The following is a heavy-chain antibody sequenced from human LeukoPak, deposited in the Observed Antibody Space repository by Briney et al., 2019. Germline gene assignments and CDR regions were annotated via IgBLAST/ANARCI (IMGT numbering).Heavy chain of an antibody. CDR2: ISDSGVIT. CDR1: GFTFSSYA. D-gene: IGHD2-15*01. J-gene: IGHJ4*02. V-gene: IGHV3-23*01. Sequence: GGSLRLSCAASGFTFSSYAMQWLRQAPGGGRVWVSGISDSGVITVYADSVKGRFTISRDKSKHTLCLQMSSLRADDTAIYCCAKDLQVVKPFFFHYWGQGTLVTVSS. CDR3: AKDLQVVKPFFFHY.